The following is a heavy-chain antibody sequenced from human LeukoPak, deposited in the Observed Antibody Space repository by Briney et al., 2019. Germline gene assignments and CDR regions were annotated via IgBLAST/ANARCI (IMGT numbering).Heavy chain of an antibody. CDR3: ATMVVGAALFYFDL. CDR2: IDTSGRTI. Sequence: GGFLRLSCAASGFIFSDYYMSWIRQAPGKGLEWVAYIDTSGRTIYTADSVKGRFAISRDNTKDSLSLQMNSLRAEDTATYYCATMVVGAALFYFDLWGRGTLVTVSS. CDR1: GFIFSDYY. D-gene: IGHD6-25*01. V-gene: IGHV3-11*01. J-gene: IGHJ2*01.